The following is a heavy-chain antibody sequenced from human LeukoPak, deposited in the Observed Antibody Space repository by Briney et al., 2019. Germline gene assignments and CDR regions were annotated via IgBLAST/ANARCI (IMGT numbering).Heavy chain of an antibody. D-gene: IGHD6-19*01. CDR3: ARDLRSTRAGTGYYGMDV. V-gene: IGHV4-4*02. CDR2: IYHSGST. J-gene: IGHJ6*02. CDR1: GGSISSSNW. Sequence: SETLSLTCAVSGGSISSSNWWSWVRQPPGKGLEWIGEIYHSGSTNYNLSLKSRVTISVDKSKNQFSLKLSSVTAADTAVYYCARDLRSTRAGTGYYGMDVWGQGTTVTVSS.